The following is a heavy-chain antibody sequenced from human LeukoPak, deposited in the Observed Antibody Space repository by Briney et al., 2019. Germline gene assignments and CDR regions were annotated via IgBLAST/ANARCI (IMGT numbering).Heavy chain of an antibody. V-gene: IGHV3-30*18. Sequence: GGSLRLSCATSGFIFSSYGMHWVRQAPGKGLEWVALISYDGNKEDYADSVKGRFTISRDDSKNTLYLQMNSLRAEDTAVYYCAKDKYGLGMGYYYYYGMDVWGRGTTVTVSS. D-gene: IGHD3-10*01. CDR1: GFIFSSYG. CDR2: ISYDGNKE. CDR3: AKDKYGLGMGYYYYYGMDV. J-gene: IGHJ6*02.